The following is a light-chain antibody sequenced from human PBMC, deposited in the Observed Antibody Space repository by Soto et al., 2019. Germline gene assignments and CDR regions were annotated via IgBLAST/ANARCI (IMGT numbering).Light chain of an antibody. CDR1: SSDVGTYNR. Sequence: QSALTQPPSVSGSPGQSVTITCTGTSSDVGTYNRVSWYQQPPGTAPKLITYEVNNRPSGVPDRFSGSKSGNTASLTISGLQAEDEADYHCSLYTTSSSRVVFGGGTKLTVL. V-gene: IGLV2-18*01. CDR2: EVN. J-gene: IGLJ2*01. CDR3: SLYTTSSSRVV.